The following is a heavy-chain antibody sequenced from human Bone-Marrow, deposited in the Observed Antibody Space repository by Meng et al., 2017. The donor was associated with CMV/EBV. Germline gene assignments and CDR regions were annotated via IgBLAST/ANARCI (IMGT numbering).Heavy chain of an antibody. CDR3: ARGRGRLDD. J-gene: IGHJ4*02. D-gene: IGHD3-10*01. V-gene: IGHV4-34*04. CDR2: INHSENT. Sequence: GSLRLSCAVYGGSFSGYQWSWIRQTPGKGLEWIGEINHSENTNHNPSLKSRATLSVDTSKNQFSLQLSSVTAADTAMYYCARGRGRLDDWGQGKLVTVSS. CDR1: GGSFSGYQ.